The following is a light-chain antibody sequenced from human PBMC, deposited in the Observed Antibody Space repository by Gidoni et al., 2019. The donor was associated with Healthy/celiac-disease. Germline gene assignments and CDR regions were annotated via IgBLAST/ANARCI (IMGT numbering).Light chain of an antibody. J-gene: IGKJ2*01. V-gene: IGKV1-33*01. CDR1: QDISNY. CDR2: DAS. Sequence: DIQMTQSPSSLSASVGDRVTITCQASQDISNYLNWYQLKPGKAPKLLIYDASNLETGDPSSFSGSVSGTDFTFSISSLQPEDIATYYCQQYDNRPPMYTFGQGTKLEIK. CDR3: QQYDNRPPMYT.